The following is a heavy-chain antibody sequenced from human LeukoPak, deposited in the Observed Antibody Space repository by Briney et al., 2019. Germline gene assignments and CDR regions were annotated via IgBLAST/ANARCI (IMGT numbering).Heavy chain of an antibody. D-gene: IGHD2-8*01. Sequence: ASAKVSCKAYDYTFSNYGISWVRQAPGQGLEWMGWINPYNGNTRYAENLQGRVTMTTDISTSTAYMELRSLRSDDTAIYYCARDFTPPHCTTPNCPRGGWFDPWGQGTLVTVSS. CDR2: INPYNGNT. CDR1: DYTFSNYG. J-gene: IGHJ5*02. CDR3: ARDFTPPHCTTPNCPRGGWFDP. V-gene: IGHV1-18*01.